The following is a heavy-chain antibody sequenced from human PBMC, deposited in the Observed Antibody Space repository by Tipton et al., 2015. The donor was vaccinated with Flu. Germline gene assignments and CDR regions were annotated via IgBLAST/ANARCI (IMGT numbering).Heavy chain of an antibody. D-gene: IGHD3-16*01. CDR1: GASISSGYY. V-gene: IGHV4-38-2*01. CDR2: IYHSGST. Sequence: GLVKPSETLSLTCAVSGASISSGYYWGWIRQPSGKGLDWIGSIYHSGSTYYNPSLKSRITISIDTSKNQLSLKLSSVTAADTAVYYCARHMGGVFYYTLDVWGQGTTVTVSS. J-gene: IGHJ6*02. CDR3: ARHMGGVFYYTLDV.